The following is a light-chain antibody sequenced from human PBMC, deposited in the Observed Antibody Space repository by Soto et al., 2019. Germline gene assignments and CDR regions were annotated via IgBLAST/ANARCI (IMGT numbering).Light chain of an antibody. V-gene: IGKV3-15*01. CDR3: QRYSQWPPWT. CDR2: RAS. J-gene: IGKJ1*01. Sequence: EIVMTQSPATLAFSPGETVTLSCRASQSLSGNLAWYQQKPGQAPRLLIFRASTRATGVPARFSGRGSGTEFTLTISGLQSEDFAVYYCQRYSQWPPWTFGPGTKVDIK. CDR1: QSLSGN.